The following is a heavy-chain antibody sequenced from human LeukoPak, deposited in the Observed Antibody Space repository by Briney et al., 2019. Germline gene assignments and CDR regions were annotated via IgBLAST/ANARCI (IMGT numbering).Heavy chain of an antibody. CDR1: GGSIGTYY. CDR3: ARDPSSKDYYYMDV. CDR2: IYYSGTT. D-gene: IGHD2-2*01. Sequence: SETLSLTCTVSGGSIGTYYWSWIRQPPGKGLEWIGYIYYSGTTDCNPSLKSRVTISVDTSKNQFSLKLSSVTAADTAVYYCARDPSSKDYYYMDVWGKGTTVTVSS. V-gene: IGHV4-59*01. J-gene: IGHJ6*03.